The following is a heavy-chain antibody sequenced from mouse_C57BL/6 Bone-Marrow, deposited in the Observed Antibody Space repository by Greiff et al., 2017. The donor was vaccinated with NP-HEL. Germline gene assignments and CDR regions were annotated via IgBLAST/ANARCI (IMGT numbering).Heavy chain of an antibody. D-gene: IGHD1-2*01. CDR3: ARGEITTAYYFDY. V-gene: IGHV1-78*01. Sequence: VQGVESDAELVKPGASVKISCKVSGYTFTDHTIHWMKQRPEQGLEWIGYIYPRDGSTKYNEKFKGKATLTADKSSSTAYMQLNSLTSEDSAVYFCARGEITTAYYFDYWGQGTTLTVSS. CDR2: IYPRDGST. J-gene: IGHJ2*01. CDR1: GYTFTDHT.